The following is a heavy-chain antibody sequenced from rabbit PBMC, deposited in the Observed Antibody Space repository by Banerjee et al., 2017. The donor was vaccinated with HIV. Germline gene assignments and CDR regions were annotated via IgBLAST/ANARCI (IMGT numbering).Heavy chain of an antibody. D-gene: IGHD6-1*01. CDR1: GFSFSSSCW. CDR3: ARENRYYGYGGYGYDL. Sequence: QEQLEESGGDLVKPEGSLTLTCTASGFSFSSSCWICWVRQAPGKGLEWIACIAAGSSGSTYYASWAKGRFTISKTSSTTVTLQGASLTAADTATYFCARENRYYGYGGYGYDLWGPGTLVTVS. J-gene: IGHJ6*01. CDR2: IAAGSSGST. V-gene: IGHV1S45*01.